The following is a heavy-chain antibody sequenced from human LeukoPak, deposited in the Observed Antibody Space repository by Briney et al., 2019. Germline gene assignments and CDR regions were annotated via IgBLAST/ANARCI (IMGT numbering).Heavy chain of an antibody. CDR2: IYTSGST. Sequence: SETLSLTCTASGSITGYSWSWIRQPPGKGLEWIGYIYTSGSTNSNPSLKSRVTISVDTSKNQFSLDLSSVTAADTAVYYCARQKCTSTSCLTKNAFDMWGQGTMVTVSS. CDR1: GSITGYS. J-gene: IGHJ3*02. V-gene: IGHV4-4*09. CDR3: ARQKCTSTSCLTKNAFDM. D-gene: IGHD2-2*01.